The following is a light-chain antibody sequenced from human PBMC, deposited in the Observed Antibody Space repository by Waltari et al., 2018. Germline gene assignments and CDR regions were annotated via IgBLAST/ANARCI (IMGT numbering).Light chain of an antibody. CDR2: SND. CDR1: SSNIGGNT. J-gene: IGLJ2*01. Sequence: QSVLTQPPSASGAPGQRVTISCSGSSSNIGGNTVNWYQQLPGTAPKLLIYSNDRQASGLPIRFFCSKSGSSAARVSSGLQSEDEADYNCGVWDDSLNGHVVFGGGTKLTVL. CDR3: GVWDDSLNGHVV. V-gene: IGLV1-44*01.